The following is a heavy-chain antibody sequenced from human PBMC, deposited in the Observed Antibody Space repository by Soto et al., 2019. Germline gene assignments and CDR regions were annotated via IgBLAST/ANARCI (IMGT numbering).Heavy chain of an antibody. V-gene: IGHV3-21*01. CDR1: GFTFSSYS. Sequence: PGGSLRLSCAASGFTFSSYSMNWVRQAPGKGLEWVSSISSSSSYIYYADSVKGRFTISRDNAKNSLYLQMNSLRAEDTAVYYCARDPKVGARAFDIWGQGTMVTVSS. D-gene: IGHD1-26*01. CDR3: ARDPKVGARAFDI. CDR2: ISSSSSYI. J-gene: IGHJ3*02.